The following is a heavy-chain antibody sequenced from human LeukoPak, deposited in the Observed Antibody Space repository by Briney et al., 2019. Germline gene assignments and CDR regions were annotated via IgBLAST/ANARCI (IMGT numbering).Heavy chain of an antibody. CDR1: GFTFSSFA. J-gene: IGHJ6*02. D-gene: IGHD2-8*01. CDR3: AREVGLVYAILPYYYYGMDV. Sequence: QSGGSLRLSCAASGFTFSSFAMTWVRQAPGKGLEWVSVINTGGGTTDYADSVKGRFTISRDNSKNTLYLQMNSLRAEDTAVYYCAREVGLVYAILPYYYYGMDVWGQGTTVTVSS. CDR2: INTGGGTT. V-gene: IGHV3-23*01.